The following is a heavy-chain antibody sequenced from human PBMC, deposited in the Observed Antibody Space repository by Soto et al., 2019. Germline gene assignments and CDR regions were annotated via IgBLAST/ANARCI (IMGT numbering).Heavy chain of an antibody. V-gene: IGHV4-59*08. J-gene: IGHJ1*01. D-gene: IGHD2-15*01. CDR1: GDSISSYY. Sequence: SETLSLTCAVSGDSISSYYCMWIRQPPGKGLESIGYLYYGRSANYNPSLKSRVTLSVDTSTNQCSLKLSSVTAADTAVYYCARHPVLSGYCSGGSCYTLYFQHWGQGTLVTVSS. CDR3: ARHPVLSGYCSGGSCYTLYFQH. CDR2: LYYGRSA.